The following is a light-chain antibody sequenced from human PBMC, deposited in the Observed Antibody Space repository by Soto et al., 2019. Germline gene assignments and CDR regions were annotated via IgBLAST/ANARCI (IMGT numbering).Light chain of an antibody. CDR1: SSDVGGYHS. J-gene: IGLJ2*01. V-gene: IGLV2-14*01. Sequence: QSALTQPASVSGSPGQSITISCTGTSSDVGGYHSVSWYQQHPGIAPKLMIYGVSNRPSGVSNRFSGSKSGNTASLTISGLQAEDEADYYCSSYTTSSTRVFGGGTKLTVL. CDR3: SSYTTSSTRV. CDR2: GVS.